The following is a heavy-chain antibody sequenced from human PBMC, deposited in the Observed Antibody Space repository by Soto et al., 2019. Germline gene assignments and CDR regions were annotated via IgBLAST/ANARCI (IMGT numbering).Heavy chain of an antibody. V-gene: IGHV3-30*18. Sequence: VQLLESGGGVVQPGRSLRLSCAASGLTFSRYDMHWVRQAPGKGLEWVAVISHDGSNKYYTDSVKGRFTLSRDNSKNTLYLQMNSLRAGDTAVYYCAKGSYSGTYSDFDYWGQGALVTVSS. J-gene: IGHJ4*02. CDR3: AKGSYSGTYSDFDY. CDR2: ISHDGSNK. D-gene: IGHD1-26*01. CDR1: GLTFSRYD.